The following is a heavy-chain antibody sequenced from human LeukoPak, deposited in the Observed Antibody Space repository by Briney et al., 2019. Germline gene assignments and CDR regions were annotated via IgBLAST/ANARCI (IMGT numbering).Heavy chain of an antibody. J-gene: IGHJ6*02. CDR1: GGSISSYY. Sequence: SETLSLTCTVSGGSISSYYWSWIRQPPGKGLEWIGYRYHSGSTNYNPSLKSRVTISLDTSKNHFSLKLSSVTAADTAVYYCARGDNTGYFAWSYAMDVRGQGTTVTVSS. V-gene: IGHV4-59*01. CDR2: RYHSGST. D-gene: IGHD3-9*01. CDR3: ARGDNTGYFAWSYAMDV.